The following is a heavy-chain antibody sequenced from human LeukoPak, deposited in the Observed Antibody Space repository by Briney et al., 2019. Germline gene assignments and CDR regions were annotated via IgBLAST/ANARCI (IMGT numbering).Heavy chain of an antibody. Sequence: GGSLRLSCAASGFTFSSYLMHWVRQAPGKGLAWVSRINSDGSSTSYADSEKGRFTISRDNTKNTLYLQMNSLRAEDTAVYYCARGSEDGDYEDYFDYWGQGTLVTVAS. D-gene: IGHD4-17*01. J-gene: IGHJ4*02. CDR2: INSDGSST. CDR3: ARGSEDGDYEDYFDY. CDR1: GFTFSSYL. V-gene: IGHV3-74*01.